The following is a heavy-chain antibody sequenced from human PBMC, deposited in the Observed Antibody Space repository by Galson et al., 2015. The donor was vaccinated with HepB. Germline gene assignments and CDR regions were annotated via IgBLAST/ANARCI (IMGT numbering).Heavy chain of an antibody. CDR2: IKQDGSEK. D-gene: IGHD3-22*01. J-gene: IGHJ4*02. Sequence: SLRLSCAASGFTFSNYWMSWVRQAPGKGLEWVANIKQDGSEKYYVDSVKGRFTISRDNAKNSLYLQMNSLRAEDTAVYYCARVVGDSSGYPPLDPPRPADYWGQGTLVTVSS. CDR1: GFTFSNYW. V-gene: IGHV3-7*03. CDR3: ARVVGDSSGYPPLDPPRPADY.